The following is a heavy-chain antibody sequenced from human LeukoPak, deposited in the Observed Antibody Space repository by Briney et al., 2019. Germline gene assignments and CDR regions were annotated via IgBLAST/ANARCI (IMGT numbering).Heavy chain of an antibody. J-gene: IGHJ1*01. D-gene: IGHD2-21*01. Sequence: EASVTVSCKASGYDFTDCGIAWVRQAPGQGLEWMGSISGKTGKVDVAQEFQGRVTMTADTSTNTAYVDLGSLRSDDTAVYYCARYCGGSATDYFHYWGQGTLVIVSS. CDR2: ISGKTGKV. V-gene: IGHV1-18*01. CDR1: GYDFTDCG. CDR3: ARYCGGSATDYFHY.